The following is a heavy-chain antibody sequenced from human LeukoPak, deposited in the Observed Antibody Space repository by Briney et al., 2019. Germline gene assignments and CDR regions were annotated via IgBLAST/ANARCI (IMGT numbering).Heavy chain of an antibody. D-gene: IGHD3-22*01. J-gene: IGHJ3*02. CDR1: GFTFSSYA. Sequence: GGSLRLSCAASGFTFSSYAMSWVRQAPGKGLEWVSYISSSGSTIYYADSVKGRFTISRDNAKNSLYLQMNSLRAEDTAVYYCARERAYYDSSGYYSAFDIWGQGTMVTVSS. CDR2: ISSSGSTI. V-gene: IGHV3-48*04. CDR3: ARERAYYDSSGYYSAFDI.